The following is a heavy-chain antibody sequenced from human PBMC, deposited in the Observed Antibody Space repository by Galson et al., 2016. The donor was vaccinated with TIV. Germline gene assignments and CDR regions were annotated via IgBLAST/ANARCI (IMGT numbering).Heavy chain of an antibody. D-gene: IGHD1-1*01. CDR2: IWFDGSND. V-gene: IGHV3-33*01. CDR1: GFSFSNFG. CDR3: GRGNPPSTDTDY. J-gene: IGHJ4*02. Sequence: LRLSCAASGFSFSNFGIHWVRQAPGKGLEWVAVIWFDGSNDYFADSVKGRFTNSRDDSKNTVYLQMNSLRAEDTAVYYCGRGNPPSTDTDYWGQGTQVTVSS.